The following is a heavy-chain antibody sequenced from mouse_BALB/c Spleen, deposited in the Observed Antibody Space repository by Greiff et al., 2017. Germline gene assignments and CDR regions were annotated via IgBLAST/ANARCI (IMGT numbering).Heavy chain of an antibody. J-gene: IGHJ2*01. Sequence: EVKLMESGGGLVKPGGSLKLSCAASGFAFSSYDMSWVRQTPEKRLEWVAYISSGGGSTYYPDTVKGRFTISRDNAKNTLYLQMSSLKSEDTAMYYCARHGGATVADYWGQGTTLTVSS. V-gene: IGHV5-12-1*01. D-gene: IGHD1-1*01. CDR3: ARHGGATVADY. CDR2: ISSGGGST. CDR1: GFAFSSYD.